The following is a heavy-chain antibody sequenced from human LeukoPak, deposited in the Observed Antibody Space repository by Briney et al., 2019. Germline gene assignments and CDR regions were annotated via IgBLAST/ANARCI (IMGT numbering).Heavy chain of an antibody. CDR1: GGSFSGYY. CDR3: ARADILTGYLLFDY. Sequence: SETLSLTCAVYGGSFSGYYWSWIRQPPGKGLEWTGEINHSGSTNYNPSLKSRVTISVDTSKNQFSLKLSSVTAADTAVYYCARADILTGYLLFDYWGQGTLVTVSS. D-gene: IGHD3-9*01. CDR2: INHSGST. V-gene: IGHV4-34*01. J-gene: IGHJ4*02.